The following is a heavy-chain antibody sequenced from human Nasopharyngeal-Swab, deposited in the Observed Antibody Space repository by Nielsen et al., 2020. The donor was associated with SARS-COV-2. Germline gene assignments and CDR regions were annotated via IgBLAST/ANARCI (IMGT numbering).Heavy chain of an antibody. J-gene: IGHJ4*02. Sequence: GSLRLSCAASGFTFSSYWMSWVRQAPGKGLEWVANIKQDGSEKYYVDSVKGRFTISRDNAKNSLYLQMNSLRAEDTAVYYCARHYDYVWGSYRPFDYWGQGTLVTVSS. CDR3: ARHYDYVWGSYRPFDY. D-gene: IGHD3-16*02. CDR1: GFTFSSYW. V-gene: IGHV3-7*01. CDR2: IKQDGSEK.